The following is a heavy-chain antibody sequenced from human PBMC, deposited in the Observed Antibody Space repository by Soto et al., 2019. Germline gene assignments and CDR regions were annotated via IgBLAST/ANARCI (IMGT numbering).Heavy chain of an antibody. CDR3: ARSRDGYSFYFYYGMDG. CDR2: ILHDGSAE. CDR1: GFTFISYD. Sequence: QVQLVESGGGVVQPGRSLRLSCAASGFTFISYDMHWVRQAPGKVLEWMALILHDGSAEYYADSVKGRFTISRDNSKNTLYLQMNSLRAEDTAVYYCARSRDGYSFYFYYGMDGWGQGTTVTVSS. V-gene: IGHV3-30*03. J-gene: IGHJ6*02. D-gene: IGHD4-4*01.